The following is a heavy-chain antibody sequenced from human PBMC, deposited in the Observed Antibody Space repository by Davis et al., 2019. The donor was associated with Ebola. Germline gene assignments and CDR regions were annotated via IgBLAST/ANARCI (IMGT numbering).Heavy chain of an antibody. CDR3: AKSRYCSSTSCYDWFDP. J-gene: IGHJ5*02. V-gene: IGHV3-43D*03. CDR2: ISWDGRST. D-gene: IGHD2-2*01. CDR1: GFTFGDYA. Sequence: GESLKISCAASGFTFGDYAMHWVRQAPGKGLEWVSLISWDGRSTAYADSVRGRFSISRDNSKKFLFLQMNGLRAEDTALYYCAKSRYCSSTSCYDWFDPWGQGTLVTVSS.